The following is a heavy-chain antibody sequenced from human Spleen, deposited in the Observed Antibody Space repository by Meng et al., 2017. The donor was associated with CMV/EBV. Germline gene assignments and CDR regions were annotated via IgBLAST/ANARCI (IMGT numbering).Heavy chain of an antibody. CDR1: GFTFSDYA. V-gene: IGHV3-23*01. CDR2: VSGSGVLT. J-gene: IGHJ1*01. Sequence: LSLTCAASGFTFSDYAMNWVRQAPGKGLEWVASVSGSGVLTYYADSVKGRFTISRDNSKNTLYLQMNSLGVEDTAIYYCAKASVSVAGWGYFQHWGLGTLVTVSS. CDR3: AKASVSVAGWGYFQH. D-gene: IGHD1-26*01.